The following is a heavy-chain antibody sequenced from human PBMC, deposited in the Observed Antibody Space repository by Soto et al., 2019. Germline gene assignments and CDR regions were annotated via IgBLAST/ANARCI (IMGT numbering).Heavy chain of an antibody. J-gene: IGHJ6*02. CDR3: ARGGSNVVVVAATPEYYYYGMDV. D-gene: IGHD2-15*01. V-gene: IGHV1-69*13. Sequence: ASVKVSCKASGYTFTSYDISWVRQAPGQGLEWMGGIIPIFGTANYAQKFQGRVTITADESTSTAYMELSSLRSEDTAVYYCARGGSNVVVVAATPEYYYYGMDVWGQGTTVTVSS. CDR1: GYTFTSYD. CDR2: IIPIFGTA.